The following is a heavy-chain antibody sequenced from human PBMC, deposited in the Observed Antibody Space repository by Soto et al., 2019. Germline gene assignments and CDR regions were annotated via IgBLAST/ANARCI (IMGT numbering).Heavy chain of an antibody. D-gene: IGHD2-2*02. V-gene: IGHV1-18*04. CDR2: SSAYNGDT. Sequence: ASVKASCKTSGYTFTSHGISWVRWAPGRGLEWMGGSSAYNGDTKYAQRVQDRVSMTTETSTGTGYIELLRVRLDDTAIYFCARTQWQPDYTEGFDFWGQEPRV. J-gene: IGHJ4*02. CDR3: ARTQWQPDYTEGFDF. CDR1: GYTFTSHG.